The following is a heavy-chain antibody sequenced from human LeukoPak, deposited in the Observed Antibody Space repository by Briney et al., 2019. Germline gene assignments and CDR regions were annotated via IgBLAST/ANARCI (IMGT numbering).Heavy chain of an antibody. CDR3: AKELLADRTGWPSHY. CDR2: ISVSGGDT. D-gene: IGHD6-19*01. J-gene: IGHJ4*02. Sequence: PGGSLRLSCAASGFTFSTYAMSWVRQAPGKGLEWVSDISVSGGDTYYADSVKGRFTISRDNSKDTLYLQMNSLRAEDTAIYYCAKELLADRTGWPSHYWGQGTLVAVSS. CDR1: GFTFSTYA. V-gene: IGHV3-23*01.